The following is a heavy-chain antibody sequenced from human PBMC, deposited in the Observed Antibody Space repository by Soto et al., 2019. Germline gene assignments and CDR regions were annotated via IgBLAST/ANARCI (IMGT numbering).Heavy chain of an antibody. J-gene: IGHJ4*02. D-gene: IGHD1-1*01. V-gene: IGHV1-24*01. CDR1: GYTLTELS. Sequence: QVQLVQSGAEVKKPGASVKVSCKVSGYTLTELSMHWVRQAPGKGLEWMGGFDPEDGETIYAQKFPGTVTWTEDPSTDTAYMELSSLRSEDTAVYYCATDQPSGPSFGPSTYWGQGTLVTVSS. CDR3: ATDQPSGPSFGPSTY. CDR2: FDPEDGET.